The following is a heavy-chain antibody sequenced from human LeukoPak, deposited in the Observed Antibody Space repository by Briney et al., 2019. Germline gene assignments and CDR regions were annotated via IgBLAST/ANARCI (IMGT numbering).Heavy chain of an antibody. D-gene: IGHD2-15*01. J-gene: IGHJ4*02. Sequence: PGGSLRLSCAASGFTFSSYAMSWVRQAPGKGLEWVSAISGSGGSTYYADSVKGRFTISRDNSKNTLYLQMNSLRAEDTAVCYCAKVSYLGCSGGSCYLHYFDYWGQGTLVTVSS. V-gene: IGHV3-23*01. CDR1: GFTFSSYA. CDR2: ISGSGGST. CDR3: AKVSYLGCSGGSCYLHYFDY.